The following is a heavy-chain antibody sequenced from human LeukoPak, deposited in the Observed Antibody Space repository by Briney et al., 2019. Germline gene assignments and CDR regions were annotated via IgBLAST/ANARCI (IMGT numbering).Heavy chain of an antibody. CDR1: GFTFSSYS. CDR2: ISSSSSYI. D-gene: IGHD3-3*01. V-gene: IGHV3-21*01. Sequence: GGSLRLSCAASGFTFSSYSMNWVRQAPGKGLEWVSSISSSSSYIYYADSVKGRFTISRDNAKNSLYLQMNSLRAEDTAVCYCARGSFVLEWLFDYWGQGTLVTVSS. J-gene: IGHJ4*02. CDR3: ARGSFVLEWLFDY.